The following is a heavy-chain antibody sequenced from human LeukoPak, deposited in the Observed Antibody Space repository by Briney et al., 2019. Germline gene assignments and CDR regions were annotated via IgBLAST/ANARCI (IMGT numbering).Heavy chain of an antibody. CDR2: INHSGST. CDR3: ARGRELLYAFDI. CDR1: GGSFSGYY. D-gene: IGHD1-26*01. V-gene: IGHV4-34*01. Sequence: SETLSLTCAVYGGSFSGYYWSWIRHPPGEGLEWIGEINHSGSTNYNPSLKSRVTISVDTSKNQFSLKLSSVTAADTAVYYCARGRELLYAFDIWGQGTMVTVSS. J-gene: IGHJ3*02.